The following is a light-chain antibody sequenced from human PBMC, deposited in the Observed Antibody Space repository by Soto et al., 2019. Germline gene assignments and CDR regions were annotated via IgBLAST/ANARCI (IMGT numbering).Light chain of an antibody. Sequence: EFVLTQSPCTLSLSPGERATLSCRASRTVDGNYLAWYHQKPGQAPRLLIHSASTRAPGIPDRFSASGAGTDFTLTISRLEPEDSAVYYCQQYSASPRTFGPGTKVDIK. CDR1: RTVDGNY. V-gene: IGKV3-20*01. J-gene: IGKJ3*01. CDR3: QQYSASPRT. CDR2: SAS.